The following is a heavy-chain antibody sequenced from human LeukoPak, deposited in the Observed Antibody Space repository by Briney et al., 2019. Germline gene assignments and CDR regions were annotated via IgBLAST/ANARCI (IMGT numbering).Heavy chain of an antibody. CDR2: ISAYNGNT. Sequence: ASVKLSCKSSGYTFTCYGICWVRQAPGPGLEWMGWISAYNGNTTYAQKLQGRVTMTTDTSTSKAYMELRSLRSDDTAVYYCARRAAYCGGDCYSAFDIWGQGTMVTVSS. J-gene: IGHJ3*02. D-gene: IGHD2-21*02. CDR3: ARRAAYCGGDCYSAFDI. CDR1: GYTFTCYG. V-gene: IGHV1-18*01.